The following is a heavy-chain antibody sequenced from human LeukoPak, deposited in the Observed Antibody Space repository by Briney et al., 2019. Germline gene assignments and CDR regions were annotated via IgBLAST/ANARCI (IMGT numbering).Heavy chain of an antibody. Sequence: GGSLRLSCEASGFAFSRYAMSWVRHPPGRGLEWVSSVSGSGESTFYAASVKRRFTISRDNSKNTVYLQMNSLRAEDTAPYCCVKDLGDDYENAFDFWGQGTLVTVSS. J-gene: IGHJ3*01. CDR1: GFAFSRYA. D-gene: IGHD4-17*01. V-gene: IGHV3-23*01. CDR3: VKDLGDDYENAFDF. CDR2: VSGSGEST.